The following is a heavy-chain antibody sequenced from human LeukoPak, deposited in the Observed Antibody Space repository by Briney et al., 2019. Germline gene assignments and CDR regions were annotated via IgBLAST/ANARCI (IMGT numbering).Heavy chain of an antibody. CDR3: ARLTVVPAAIGA. CDR1: GGSISSGDYY. CDR2: IYYSGST. J-gene: IGHJ1*01. D-gene: IGHD2-2*02. Sequence: PSETLSLTCTVSGGSISSGDYYWSWIRQPPGKGLEWIGYIYYSGSTYYNPSHKSRVTISVDTSKNQFPLKLSSVTAADTAVYYCARLTVVPAAIGAWGQGTLVTVSS. V-gene: IGHV4-30-4*08.